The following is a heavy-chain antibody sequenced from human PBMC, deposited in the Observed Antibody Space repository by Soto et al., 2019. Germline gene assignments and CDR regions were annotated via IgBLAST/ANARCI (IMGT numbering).Heavy chain of an antibody. CDR1: GFTFSDYY. D-gene: IGHD3-16*01. J-gene: IGHJ3*02. V-gene: IGHV3-11*05. CDR3: ARVAYDAFDI. CDR2: ISSSRSYT. Sequence: QVQLVESGGGLVKPGGSLRLSCAASGFTFSDYYMNWICQAPGKGLEWVSYISSSRSYTNYADSVKGRFTISRDNAKNSLYLHMNSLRAEDAAVYYCARVAYDAFDIWGQGTMVTVSS.